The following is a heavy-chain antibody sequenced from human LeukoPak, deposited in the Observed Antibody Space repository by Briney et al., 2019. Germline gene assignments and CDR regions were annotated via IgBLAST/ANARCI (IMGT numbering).Heavy chain of an antibody. V-gene: IGHV3-23*01. CDR2: ISGSGSST. J-gene: IGHJ4*02. CDR1: GFTFSSYA. Sequence: PGGSLRLSCAASGFTFSSYAMSWVRQAPGKGLEWVSTISGSGSSTYYADSVKGRFTISRDNSKNTLYLQMNSLRAEDTAVYYCAKGNYYDSSGYTALDYWGQGTLVTVSS. D-gene: IGHD3-22*01. CDR3: AKGNYYDSSGYTALDY.